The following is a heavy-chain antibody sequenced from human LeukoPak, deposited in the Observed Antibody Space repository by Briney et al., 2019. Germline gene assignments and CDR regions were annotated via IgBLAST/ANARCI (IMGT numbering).Heavy chain of an antibody. J-gene: IGHJ6*03. CDR2: IKQDGSEK. V-gene: IGHV3-7*01. CDR3: ARRGLPDV. CDR1: GFTFSTYW. D-gene: IGHD2-15*01. Sequence: AGGSLRLSCAPSGFTFSTYWMSWVRQAPGKGLEWVANIKQDGSEKYYVDSVKGRFTISRDNAKNSVYLQMNSLRVEDTAVYYCARRGLPDVWGKGTTVTVSS.